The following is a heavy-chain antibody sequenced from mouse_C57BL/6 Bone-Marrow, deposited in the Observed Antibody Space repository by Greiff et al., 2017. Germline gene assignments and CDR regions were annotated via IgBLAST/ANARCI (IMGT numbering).Heavy chain of an antibody. CDR2: ISSGGSYT. J-gene: IGHJ3*01. CDR1: GFTFSSYG. V-gene: IGHV5-6*01. Sequence: EVKLVESGGDLVKPGGSLKLSCAASGFTFSSYGMSWVRQTPDKRLEWVATISSGGSYTYYPDSVKGRFTISRDNAKNTLYLQISSLKSEDTAMYSGARAFYYGSWFDYWGQGTLVTVSA. CDR3: ARAFYYGSWFDY. D-gene: IGHD1-1*01.